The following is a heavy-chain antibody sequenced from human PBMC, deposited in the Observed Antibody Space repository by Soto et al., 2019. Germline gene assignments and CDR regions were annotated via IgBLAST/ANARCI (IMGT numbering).Heavy chain of an antibody. CDR3: ARAAGYSYGKDAFDI. Sequence: SETLSLTCTVSGGSISSYYWSWIRQPPGKGLEWIGYIYYSGSTNYNPSLKSRVTISVDTSKNQFSLKLSSVTAADTAVYYCARAAGYSYGKDAFDIRGQGTMVTVSS. CDR2: IYYSGST. J-gene: IGHJ3*02. CDR1: GGSISSYY. D-gene: IGHD5-18*01. V-gene: IGHV4-59*01.